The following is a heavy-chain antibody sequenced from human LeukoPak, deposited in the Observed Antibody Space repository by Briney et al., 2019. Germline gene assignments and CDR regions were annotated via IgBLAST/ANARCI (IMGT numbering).Heavy chain of an antibody. CDR1: GGSISGSSYY. J-gene: IGHJ6*02. CDR3: ARYDFDILTGYHRGGMDV. Sequence: PSETLSLTCTVSGGSISGSSYYWGWIRQPPGKGLEWIGSIYYSGSTYYNPSLKSRVTISVDTSKNQLSLKLSSVTAADTAVYYCARYDFDILTGYHRGGMDVWGQGTTVTVSS. V-gene: IGHV4-39*01. D-gene: IGHD3-9*01. CDR2: IYYSGST.